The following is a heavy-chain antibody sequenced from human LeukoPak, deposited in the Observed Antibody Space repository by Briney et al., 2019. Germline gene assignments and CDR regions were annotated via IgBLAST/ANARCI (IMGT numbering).Heavy chain of an antibody. D-gene: IGHD3-10*01. J-gene: IGHJ3*02. CDR1: GYTFTSYG. V-gene: IGHV1-18*04. CDR2: ISAYNGNT. Sequence: GASVKVSCKASGYTFTSYGISWVRQAPGRGLEWMGWISAYNGNTNYAQKLQGRVTMTTDTSTSTAHMELRSLRSDDTAVYYCARGGFGFPDDAFDIWGQGTMVTVSS. CDR3: ARGGFGFPDDAFDI.